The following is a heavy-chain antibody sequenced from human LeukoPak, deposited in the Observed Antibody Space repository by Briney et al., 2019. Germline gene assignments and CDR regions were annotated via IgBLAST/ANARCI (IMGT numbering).Heavy chain of an antibody. CDR3: ARDRSIQQWLVSSRYGMDV. CDR2: ISSSSSYI. J-gene: IGHJ6*02. D-gene: IGHD6-19*01. Sequence: GGSLRLSCAASGFTFSSYSMNWVRQAPGKGLERVSSISSSSSYIYYADSVKGRFTISRDNAKNSLYLQMNSLRAEDTAVYYCARDRSIQQWLVSSRYGMDVWGQGTTVTVSS. V-gene: IGHV3-21*01. CDR1: GFTFSSYS.